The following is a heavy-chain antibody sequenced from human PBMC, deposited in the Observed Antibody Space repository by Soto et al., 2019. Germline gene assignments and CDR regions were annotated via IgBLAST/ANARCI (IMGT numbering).Heavy chain of an antibody. J-gene: IGHJ5*02. CDR2: ISSSSSYT. CDR1: GFTFSDYY. D-gene: IGHD4-4*01. Sequence: GGSLRLSCAASGFTFSDYYMSWIRQAPGKGLEWVSYISSSSSYTNYADSVKGRFTISRDNAKNSLYLQMNSLRAEDTAVYYCARDRTLPGEHSNGWFDPWGQGTLVTVSS. CDR3: ARDRTLPGEHSNGWFDP. V-gene: IGHV3-11*06.